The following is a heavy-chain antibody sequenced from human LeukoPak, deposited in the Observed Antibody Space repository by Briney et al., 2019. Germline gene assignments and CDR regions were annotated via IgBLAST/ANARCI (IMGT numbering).Heavy chain of an antibody. J-gene: IGHJ4*02. V-gene: IGHV3-21*01. CDR3: AKDIDWYTISGGDY. D-gene: IGHD6-13*01. Sequence: PGGSLRLSCAASGFTFSSYSMNWVRQAPGKGLEWVSSISSSSSYIYYADSVKGRFTISRDNAKNTLNLQMNSLRVEDTTVYYCAKDIDWYTISGGDYWGQGTLVTVSS. CDR2: ISSSSSYI. CDR1: GFTFSSYS.